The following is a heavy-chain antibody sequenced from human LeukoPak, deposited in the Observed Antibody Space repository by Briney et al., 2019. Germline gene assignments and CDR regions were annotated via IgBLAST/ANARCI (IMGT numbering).Heavy chain of an antibody. Sequence: PSETLSLTCAVYGGSFSGYYWSWIRQPPGKWLEWIGEINHSGSTNYNPSLKSRVTISVDTSKNQFSLKLSSVTAADTAVYYCARVRSSSWYQEDYWGQGTLVTVSS. J-gene: IGHJ4*02. CDR2: INHSGST. CDR1: GGSFSGYY. V-gene: IGHV4-34*01. CDR3: ARVRSSSWYQEDY. D-gene: IGHD6-13*01.